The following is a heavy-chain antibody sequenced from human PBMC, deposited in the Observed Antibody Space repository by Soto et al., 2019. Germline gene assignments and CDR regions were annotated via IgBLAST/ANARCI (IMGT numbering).Heavy chain of an antibody. CDR3: ARALGYSSTSRLDL. D-gene: IGHD6-19*01. J-gene: IGHJ4*02. CDR1: GYTFTTYD. Sequence: QVQLVQSGAEVEKPGASVKVSCKASGYTFTTYDFNRVRQAPGHGLEWMGWMNPDTGNTGYAQKFQGRVTMTRDSSISTAFMALSGLTAEDTAVYYCARALGYSSTSRLDLWGQGTLVTVSS. V-gene: IGHV1-8*01. CDR2: MNPDTGNT.